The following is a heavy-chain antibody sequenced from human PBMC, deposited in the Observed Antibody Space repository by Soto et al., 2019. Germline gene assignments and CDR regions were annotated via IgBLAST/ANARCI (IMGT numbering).Heavy chain of an antibody. CDR1: GFTFSSYG. D-gene: IGHD3-3*01. CDR3: AKDSAGYDFWSGYMFDP. V-gene: IGHV3-30*18. Sequence: QVQLVESGGGVVQPGRSLRLSCAASGFTFSSYGMHWVRQAPGKGLEWVAVISYDGSNKYYADSVKGRFTISRDNSKNTLYLQMNSLRAEDTAVYYCAKDSAGYDFWSGYMFDPWCQGSLVTVSS. J-gene: IGHJ5*02. CDR2: ISYDGSNK.